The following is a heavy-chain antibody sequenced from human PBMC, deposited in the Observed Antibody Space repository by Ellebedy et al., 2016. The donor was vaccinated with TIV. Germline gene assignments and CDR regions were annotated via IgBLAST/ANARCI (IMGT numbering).Heavy chain of an antibody. CDR1: GDSITSDSNY. V-gene: IGHV4-61*02. CDR3: ARRGYGSGRYNWFDP. Sequence: SGTLSLTXTVSGDSITSDSNYWNWIRQPAGKGLEWIGRIHTGGNTNYSPSLKSRVTISVDTSKNQFSLKLSSVTAADTAVYYCARRGYGSGRYNWFDPWGQGTLVTVSS. CDR2: IHTGGNT. J-gene: IGHJ5*02. D-gene: IGHD3-10*01.